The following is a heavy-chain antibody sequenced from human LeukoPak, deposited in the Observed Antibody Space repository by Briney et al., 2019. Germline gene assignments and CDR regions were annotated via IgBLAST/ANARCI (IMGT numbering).Heavy chain of an antibody. CDR3: ARDRAYTSFDY. Sequence: GGSLRLSCAASGITFSNAWMTWVRQAPGKGLEWVGNINQDGSIKYYVDSVKGRFTISRDTARNSLHLQMNGLRPEDTAVYYCARDRAYTSFDYWGQGILVTVSS. D-gene: IGHD5-18*01. CDR1: GITFSNAW. J-gene: IGHJ4*02. V-gene: IGHV3-7*01. CDR2: INQDGSIK.